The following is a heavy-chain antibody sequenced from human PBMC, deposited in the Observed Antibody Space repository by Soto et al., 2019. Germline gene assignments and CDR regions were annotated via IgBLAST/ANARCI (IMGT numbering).Heavy chain of an antibody. Sequence: QVQLVESGGGVVLPGRSLRLSCAASGFSFSNHAMHWVRQAPGKGLEWVAVIWYDGGIKYHGDSVKGRLTISRDNSKNTLSLQMSSLRVEDTAVYYCARGNWKYGYIDYWGQGTLVTVSS. V-gene: IGHV3-33*01. CDR2: IWYDGGIK. CDR3: ARGNWKYGYIDY. CDR1: GFSFSNHA. J-gene: IGHJ4*02. D-gene: IGHD1-7*01.